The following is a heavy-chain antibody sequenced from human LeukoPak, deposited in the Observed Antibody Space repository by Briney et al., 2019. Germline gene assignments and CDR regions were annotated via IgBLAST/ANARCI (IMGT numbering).Heavy chain of an antibody. CDR1: GITFSDYS. J-gene: IGHJ4*02. Sequence: PGGSLRLSCAASGITFSDYSVNWVRQAPGKGLEWVSSISSSSSYIYYTSSVKGRFTISRDNAKNSLYLRMNSLRAEDTAVYYCARDGHGSYYDYWGQGTLVTVSS. CDR2: ISSSSSYI. V-gene: IGHV3-21*01. D-gene: IGHD1-26*01. CDR3: ARDGHGSYYDY.